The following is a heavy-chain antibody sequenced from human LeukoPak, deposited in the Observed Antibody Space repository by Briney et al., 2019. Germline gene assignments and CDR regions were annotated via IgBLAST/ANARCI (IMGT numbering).Heavy chain of an antibody. J-gene: IGHJ4*02. CDR3: AKKGGDYVRAFDY. CDR1: GFTFSSYA. D-gene: IGHD4-17*01. CDR2: ISGSGGST. Sequence: GGSQRLSCAASGFTFSSYAMSWVRQAPGKGLEWVSAISGSGGSTYYADSVKGRFTISRDNSKNTLYLQMNSLRAEDTAVYYCAKKGGDYVRAFDYWGQGTLVTVSS. V-gene: IGHV3-23*01.